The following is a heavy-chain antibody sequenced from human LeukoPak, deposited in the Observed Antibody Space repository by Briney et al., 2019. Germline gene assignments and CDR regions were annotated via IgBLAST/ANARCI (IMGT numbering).Heavy chain of an antibody. CDR2: IYYSGST. Sequence: SETLSLTCAVYGGSFSGYYWSWIRQPPGKGLEWIGYIYYSGSTNYNPSLKSRVTISVDTSKNQFSLKLSSVTAADTAVYYCVGLPEKYYYGMDVWGQGTTVTVSS. V-gene: IGHV4-59*01. CDR3: VGLPEKYYYGMDV. CDR1: GGSFSGYY. D-gene: IGHD5-24*01. J-gene: IGHJ6*02.